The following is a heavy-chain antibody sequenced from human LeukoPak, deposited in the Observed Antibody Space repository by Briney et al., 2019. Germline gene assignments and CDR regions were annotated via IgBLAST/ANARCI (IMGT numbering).Heavy chain of an antibody. J-gene: IGHJ4*02. CDR2: IRYDGSNK. D-gene: IGHD1-26*01. CDR3: AKEWELTY. CDR1: GFTFSSYG. Sequence: GGSLILSCAASGFTFSSYGMHWVRQAPGKGLEWVAFIRYDGSNKFYADSVKGRFTISRDNPRNTLYLQMNSLRAEDTAMYHCAKEWELTYWGQGTLVTVSS. V-gene: IGHV3-30*02.